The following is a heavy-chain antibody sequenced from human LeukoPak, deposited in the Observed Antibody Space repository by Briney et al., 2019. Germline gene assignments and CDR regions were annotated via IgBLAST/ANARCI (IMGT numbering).Heavy chain of an antibody. CDR2: ISSSSSYI. CDR1: GFTFSTYS. CDR3: ASSAAIWSNYYYYMDV. V-gene: IGHV3-21*04. Sequence: GGSLRLSCAASGFTFSTYSMNWVRQAPGKGLEWVSSISSSSSYIYYSDSVKGRFTISRDNAKNSLYLQMNSLRAEDTAVYYCASSAAIWSNYYYYMDVWGKGTTVTVSS. D-gene: IGHD2-2*01. J-gene: IGHJ6*03.